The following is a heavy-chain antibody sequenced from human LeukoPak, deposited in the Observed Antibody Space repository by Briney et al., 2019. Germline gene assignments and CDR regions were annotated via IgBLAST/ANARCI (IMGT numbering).Heavy chain of an antibody. J-gene: IGHJ4*02. CDR3: ARDKQLVQGGGVY. D-gene: IGHD6-6*01. CDR2: ISSSSYI. V-gene: IGHV3-21*01. CDR1: GFTFSSYS. Sequence: GGSLRLSCAASGFTFSSYSMNWVRQAPGEGLEWVSSISSSSYIYYADSVKGRFTISRDNAKNSLYLQMNSLRAEDTAVYYCARDKQLVQGGGVYWGQGTLVTVSS.